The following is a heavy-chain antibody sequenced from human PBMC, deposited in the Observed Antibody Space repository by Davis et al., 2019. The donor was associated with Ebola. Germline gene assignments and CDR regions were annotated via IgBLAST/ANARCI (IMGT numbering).Heavy chain of an antibody. Sequence: AASLKVSCKASGYTFTGYYMHWVRQAPGTRLEWMGRINPHSGGTNYAQKFQGRVTMTRDTSISTAYMELSRLRSDDTAVYYCARGPRITMIVVVISIDYWGQGTLVTVSS. CDR1: GYTFTGYY. D-gene: IGHD3-22*01. CDR3: ARGPRITMIVVVISIDY. CDR2: INPHSGGT. J-gene: IGHJ4*02. V-gene: IGHV1-2*06.